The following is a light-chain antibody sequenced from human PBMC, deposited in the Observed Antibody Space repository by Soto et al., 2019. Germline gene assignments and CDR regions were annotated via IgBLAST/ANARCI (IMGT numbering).Light chain of an antibody. V-gene: IGKV3-20*01. J-gene: IGKJ2*01. CDR3: QQYGSSPRYT. Sequence: EIVLTQSPGTLSLSPGERATLSCRASQSVSSSYLAWYQQKPGQAPRLLIYGASSSATGIPHRFSGSGSGTDFTLTISRLEPEDFAVYYCQQYGSSPRYTFGQGTKLEIK. CDR2: GAS. CDR1: QSVSSSY.